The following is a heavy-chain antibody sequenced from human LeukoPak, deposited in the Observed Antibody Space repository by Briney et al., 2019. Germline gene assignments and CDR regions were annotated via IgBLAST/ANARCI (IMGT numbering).Heavy chain of an antibody. V-gene: IGHV3-73*01. Sequence: GGSLRLSCAASGFTFSGSAMHWVRQASGKGLEWVGRIRSKANSYATAYAASVKGRFTISRDDSKNTAYLQMNSLKTEDTAVYYCTSDPEGDSGYDYPYYYYMDVWGKGTTVTVSS. CDR2: IRSKANSYAT. CDR3: TSDPEGDSGYDYPYYYYMDV. D-gene: IGHD5-12*01. CDR1: GFTFSGSA. J-gene: IGHJ6*03.